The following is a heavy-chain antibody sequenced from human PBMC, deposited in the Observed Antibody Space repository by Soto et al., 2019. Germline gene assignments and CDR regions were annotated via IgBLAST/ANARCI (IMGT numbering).Heavy chain of an antibody. D-gene: IGHD6-13*01. V-gene: IGHV1-8*02. J-gene: IGHJ6*02. CDR3: GRGPSPRAPAGGTPYYYAMDV. CDR1: GYDFTAYD. CDR2: MNPINGAT. Sequence: GASVKVSCKASGYDFTAYDINWVRQASGQGLEWMGWMNPINGATGSARRFQGSVSMTWNTATGTAYLELTSLRSDDSAVYYCGRGPSPRAPAGGTPYYYAMDVWGQGTTVTVSS.